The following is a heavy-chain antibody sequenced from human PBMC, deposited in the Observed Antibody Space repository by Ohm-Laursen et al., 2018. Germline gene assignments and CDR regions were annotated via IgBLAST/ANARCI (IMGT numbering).Heavy chain of an antibody. V-gene: IGHV1-8*02. Sequence: ASVKVSCKASGYTFTSYYMHWVRQATGQGLEWMGWMNPNSGNTGYAQKFQGRVTMTRNTSISTAYMELSSLRSEDTAVYYCAREVVVVASVFDYWGQGTLVTVSS. CDR3: AREVVVVASVFDY. D-gene: IGHD2-15*01. CDR2: MNPNSGNT. CDR1: GYTFTSYY. J-gene: IGHJ4*02.